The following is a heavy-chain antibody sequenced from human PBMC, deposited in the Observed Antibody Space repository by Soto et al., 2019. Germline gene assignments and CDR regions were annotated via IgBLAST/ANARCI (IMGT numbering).Heavy chain of an antibody. CDR3: ASSLRITMVRGVIIAPENWFDP. CDR1: GDSVSSNSAA. D-gene: IGHD3-10*01. V-gene: IGHV6-1*01. Sequence: SQTLSLTCAISGDSVSSNSAAWNWIRQSPSRGLEWLGRTYYRSKWYNDYAVSVKSRITINPDTSKNQFSLQLNSVTPEDTAVYYCASSLRITMVRGVIIAPENWFDPWGQGTLVTSPQ. CDR2: TYYRSKWYN. J-gene: IGHJ5*02.